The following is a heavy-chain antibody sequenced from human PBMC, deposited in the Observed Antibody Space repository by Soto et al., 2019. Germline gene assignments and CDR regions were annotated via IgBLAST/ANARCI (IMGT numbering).Heavy chain of an antibody. CDR1: GFTFSSYA. Sequence: GGSLRLACAASGFTFSSYAMHWVRQAPGKGLEWVAVISYDGSNKYYADSVKGRFTISRDNSKNTLYLQMNSLRAEDTAVYYCARDEEDYYYYGMDVWDQGTTVTVSS. J-gene: IGHJ6*02. CDR2: ISYDGSNK. CDR3: ARDEEDYYYYGMDV. V-gene: IGHV3-30-3*01.